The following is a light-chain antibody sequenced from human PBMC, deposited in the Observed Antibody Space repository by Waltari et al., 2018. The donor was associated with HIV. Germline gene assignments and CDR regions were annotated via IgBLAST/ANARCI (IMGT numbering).Light chain of an antibody. V-gene: IGLV3-1*01. CDR3: QARDSSTVV. CDR1: ELGDRY. CDR2: QDT. Sequence: SYELTQPPSVSVSPGQTASITCPGDELGDRYASWYQQKPGQSPLLVIYQDTKRPSGIPERFSGSNSGNTATLTISGTQAMDEADYYCQARDSSTVVFGGGTKLTVL. J-gene: IGLJ2*01.